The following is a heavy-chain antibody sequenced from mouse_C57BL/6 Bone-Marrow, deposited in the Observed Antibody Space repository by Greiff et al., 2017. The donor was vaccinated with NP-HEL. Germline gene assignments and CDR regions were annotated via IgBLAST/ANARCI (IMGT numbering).Heavy chain of an antibody. D-gene: IGHD1-1*01. Sequence: QVQLKESGAELVRPGASVKLSCKASGYTFTDYYINWVKQRPGQGLEWIARIYPGSGNTYYNEKFKGKATLTAEKSSSTAYMQLSSLTSEDSAVYFCARWPYYGSSYGYFDVWGTGTTVTVSS. J-gene: IGHJ1*03. CDR3: ARWPYYGSSYGYFDV. CDR2: IYPGSGNT. CDR1: GYTFTDYY. V-gene: IGHV1-76*01.